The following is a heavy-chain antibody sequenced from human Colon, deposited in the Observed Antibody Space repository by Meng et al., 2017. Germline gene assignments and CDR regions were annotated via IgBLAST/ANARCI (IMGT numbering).Heavy chain of an antibody. CDR2: ISGRGDDP. CDR3: AKGGHFSFFDV. CDR1: GLIFSSYA. Sequence: EIQLLGSGGGVVQPGGSLRLSCAASGLIFSSYAMTWVRQAPGKGLEWVSTISGRGDDPFYADSVKGQFTISRDNSKNTVYLQMNSLRADDTALYYCAKGGHFSFFDVWGRGTLVTGSS. D-gene: IGHD3-16*02. J-gene: IGHJ2*01. V-gene: IGHV3-23*01.